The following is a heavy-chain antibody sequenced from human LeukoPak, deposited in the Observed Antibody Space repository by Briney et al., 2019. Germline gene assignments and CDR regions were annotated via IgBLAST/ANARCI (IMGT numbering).Heavy chain of an antibody. CDR3: AKAPQYYYDSRGYFMY. CDR1: GFTFSSYG. Sequence: GGSLRLSCAPSGFTFSSYGMHWVRQAPGKGLEGVAFIRYDGSNKYYADSVKGRFTISRDNSKNTLYLQMNSLRVEDTAVYYCAKAPQYYYDSRGYFMYWGQGTLVTVSS. V-gene: IGHV3-30*02. D-gene: IGHD3-22*01. CDR2: IRYDGSNK. J-gene: IGHJ4*02.